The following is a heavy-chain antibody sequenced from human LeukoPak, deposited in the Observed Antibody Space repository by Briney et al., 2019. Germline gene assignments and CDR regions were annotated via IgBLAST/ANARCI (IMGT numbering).Heavy chain of an antibody. CDR3: ARDGVLGGLFVGDY. D-gene: IGHD3-16*01. CDR2: IYYSGST. V-gene: IGHV4-59*01. CDR1: GGSISRYY. Sequence: PSETLSLTCTVSGGSISRYYWSWIRQPPGKGLEWIGYIYYSGSTNYNPSLKSRVTISVDTSKNQFSLKLSSVTAADTAVYYCARDGVLGGLFVGDYWGQGTLVTVSS. J-gene: IGHJ4*02.